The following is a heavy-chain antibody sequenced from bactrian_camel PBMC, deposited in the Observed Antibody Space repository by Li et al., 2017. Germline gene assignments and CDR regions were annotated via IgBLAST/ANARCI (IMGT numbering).Heavy chain of an antibody. V-gene: IGHV3S40*01. Sequence: VQLVESGGGSVQAGGSLRLSCAVSGYIANGYYCLGWFRQAPGKAREGVALFYAGGGSTNYAASVRGRFTISQDNAKNTAYLQMNSLKTEDTALYYCLRQENIRNWRERNVRGIRGQGTQVTVS. CDR3: LRQENIRNWRERNVRGI. CDR2: FYAGGGST. J-gene: IGHJ4*01. D-gene: IGHD1*01. CDR1: GYIANGYY.